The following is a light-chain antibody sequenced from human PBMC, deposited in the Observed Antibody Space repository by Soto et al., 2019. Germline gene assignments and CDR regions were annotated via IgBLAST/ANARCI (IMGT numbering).Light chain of an antibody. V-gene: IGKV1-39*01. CDR2: AAT. CDR3: QQSYSQPLT. J-gene: IGKJ4*01. CDR1: QSVRTY. Sequence: DIQLTQSPSSLSASLGDGVTITCRASQSVRTYLNWYQHKPGTAPKVLIYAATSLQSGVPSRFSGSTSGTHFTLTISSLQPEDFATYYCQQSYSQPLTFGGGTKVDIK.